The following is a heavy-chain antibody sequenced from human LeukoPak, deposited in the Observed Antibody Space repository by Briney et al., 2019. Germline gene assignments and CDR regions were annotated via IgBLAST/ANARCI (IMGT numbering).Heavy chain of an antibody. J-gene: IGHJ4*02. CDR1: GFSFSSYS. V-gene: IGHV3-21*01. D-gene: IGHD3-16*01. Sequence: GGSLRLSCAASGFSFSSYSMDWVRQAPGKGLEWVSSITGSGSYISYADSVKGRFTISRDNAENSLFLQMNSLRPEDTAVSFCARDSLEGGETFDSWGQGTLVTVSS. CDR3: ARDSLEGGETFDS. CDR2: ITGSGSYI.